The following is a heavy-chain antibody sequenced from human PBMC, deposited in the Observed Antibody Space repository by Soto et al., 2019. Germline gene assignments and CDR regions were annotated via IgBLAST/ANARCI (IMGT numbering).Heavy chain of an antibody. V-gene: IGHV2-5*02. CDR3: AHSQDIVATKVPSYFDY. CDR2: IYWDDDK. CDR1: GFSLSTSGVG. J-gene: IGHJ4*02. Sequence: SGPTLVNPTQTLTLTCTFSGFSLSTSGVGVGWIRQPPGKALEWLALIYWDDDKRYSPSLKSRLTITKDTSKNQVVLTMTNMDPVDTATYYCAHSQDIVATKVPSYFDYWGQGTLVTVSS. D-gene: IGHD5-12*01.